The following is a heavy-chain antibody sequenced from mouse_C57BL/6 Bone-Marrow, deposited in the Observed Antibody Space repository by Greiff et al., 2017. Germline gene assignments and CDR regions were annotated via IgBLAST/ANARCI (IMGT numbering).Heavy chain of an antibody. D-gene: IGHD1-1*01. Sequence: EVQLVESGGGLVQPGGSLKLSCAASGFTFSDYYMYWVRQTPEKRLEWVAYISNGGGSTYYPDTVKGRFTISRDNAKNTLYLQMSRLKSEDTAMYYCATPITTVEPWFAYWGQGTLVTVSA. CDR1: GFTFSDYY. CDR3: ATPITTVEPWFAY. CDR2: ISNGGGST. V-gene: IGHV5-12*01. J-gene: IGHJ3*01.